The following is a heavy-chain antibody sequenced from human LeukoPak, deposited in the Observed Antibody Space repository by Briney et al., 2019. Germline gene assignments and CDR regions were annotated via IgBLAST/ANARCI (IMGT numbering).Heavy chain of an antibody. Sequence: ASVKVSCKASGYTFTSYDINWVRQATGQGLEWMGWMNPNSGNTGFAQKFQGRVTMTRNTSISTAYTELSSLRSEDTAVYYCARAITLRYFDWLLQTNNPNWFDPWGQGTLVTVSS. V-gene: IGHV1-8*01. D-gene: IGHD3-9*01. CDR2: MNPNSGNT. J-gene: IGHJ5*02. CDR3: ARAITLRYFDWLLQTNNPNWFDP. CDR1: GYTFTSYD.